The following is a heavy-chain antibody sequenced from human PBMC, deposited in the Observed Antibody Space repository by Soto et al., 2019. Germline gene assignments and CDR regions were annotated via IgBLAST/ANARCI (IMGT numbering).Heavy chain of an antibody. J-gene: IGHJ4*02. V-gene: IGHV1-69*13. CDR1: GGTLSSYV. CDR2: IVPIFGTT. Sequence: GASVKVSCKASGGTLSSYVISWVRQAPGQGLEWMGGIVPIFGTTTYGEKFQGRVTITADESTSTTYMELSSLKSEDTAVYYSASGPRQDCSGEPCYYSWGQGTLVTVSS. D-gene: IGHD2-15*01. CDR3: ASGPRQDCSGEPCYYS.